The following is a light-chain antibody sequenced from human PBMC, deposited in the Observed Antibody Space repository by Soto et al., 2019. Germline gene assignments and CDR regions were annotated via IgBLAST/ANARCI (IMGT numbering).Light chain of an antibody. Sequence: QSVLTQPASVSGSPGQSITISCTGTSSDVGRYNLVSWYQQHPGKAPKLMIYEVSKRPSGVSNRFSGSKPGNTASLTISGLQAEDEADYYCCSYAGSSTFVFGTGTKLTVL. J-gene: IGLJ1*01. CDR1: SSDVGRYNL. CDR3: CSYAGSSTFV. CDR2: EVS. V-gene: IGLV2-23*02.